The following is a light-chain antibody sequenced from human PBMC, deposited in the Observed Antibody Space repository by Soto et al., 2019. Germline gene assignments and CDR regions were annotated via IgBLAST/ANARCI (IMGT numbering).Light chain of an antibody. J-gene: IGKJ1*01. CDR1: QSISSY. Sequence: DIQMTQSPSSLSASVGDRVTITCRASQSISSYLNWYQQKPGKAPKLLIYAASSLQSGVPSRFSGSGSGTDFTLTISSLQSEDFGVYYCQQYKNWPRTFGQGTTGDIK. CDR3: QQYKNWPRT. V-gene: IGKV1-39*01. CDR2: AAS.